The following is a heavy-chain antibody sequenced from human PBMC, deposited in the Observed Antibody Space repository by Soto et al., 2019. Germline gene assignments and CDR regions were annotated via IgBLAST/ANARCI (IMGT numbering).Heavy chain of an antibody. CDR1: GGSISSGGYY. Sequence: SETLTLTCTVSGGSISSGGYYWSWIRQHPGKGLEWIGYIYYSGSTYYNPSLKSRVTISVDTSKNQFSLKLSSVTAADTAVYYCARSFIKSPHFDYWGQGTLVTVSS. CDR2: IYYSGST. J-gene: IGHJ4*02. V-gene: IGHV4-31*03. D-gene: IGHD3-16*02. CDR3: ARSFIKSPHFDY.